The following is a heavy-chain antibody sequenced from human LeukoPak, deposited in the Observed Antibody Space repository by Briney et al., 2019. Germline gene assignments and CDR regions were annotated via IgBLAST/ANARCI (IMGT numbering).Heavy chain of an antibody. CDR3: ARGLYDFWSGYASNKYYFDY. D-gene: IGHD3-3*01. Sequence: SETLSLTCAIYGGSFSGYYWSWIRQPPGKGLEWIGEINHSGSTNYNPSLKSRVTISVDTSKNQFSLKLSSVTAADTAVYYCARGLYDFWSGYASNKYYFDYWGQGTLVTVSS. CDR2: INHSGST. V-gene: IGHV4-34*01. J-gene: IGHJ4*02. CDR1: GGSFSGYY.